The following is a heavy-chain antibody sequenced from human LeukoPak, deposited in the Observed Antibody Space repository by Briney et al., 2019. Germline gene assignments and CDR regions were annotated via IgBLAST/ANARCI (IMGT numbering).Heavy chain of an antibody. V-gene: IGHV3-30-3*01. D-gene: IGHD2-21*02. CDR2: ISYDGTKV. J-gene: IGHJ1*01. Sequence: GGSLRLSCAASGFSLSIYDMHCVRQAPGKGVVWVALISYDGTKVYYGDCVKGRFTISRDNSKNTVYLQMNSLRAEDTAVYYCARGGHIVVVTSSVLAEYFQHWGQGTLVTVSS. CDR3: ARGGHIVVVTSSVLAEYFQH. CDR1: GFSLSIYD.